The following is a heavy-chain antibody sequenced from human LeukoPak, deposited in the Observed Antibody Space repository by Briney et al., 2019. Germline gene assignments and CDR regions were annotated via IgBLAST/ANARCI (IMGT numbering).Heavy chain of an antibody. CDR3: ARTDYGGNFSDY. D-gene: IGHD4-23*01. CDR2: INHSGST. J-gene: IGHJ4*02. V-gene: IGHV4-34*01. Sequence: SETLSLTCAVYGGSFSGYYWSWIRQPPGKGLEWIGEINHSGSTNYNPSLKSRVTISVDTSKNQFSLKLSSVTAADTAVYYCARTDYGGNFSDYWGQGTLVTVSS. CDR1: GGSFSGYY.